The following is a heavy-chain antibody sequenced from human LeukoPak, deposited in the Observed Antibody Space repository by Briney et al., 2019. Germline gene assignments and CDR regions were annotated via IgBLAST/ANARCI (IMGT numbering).Heavy chain of an antibody. CDR2: MNPNSGNT. Sequence: ASVKVSCKASGYTFTSYDINWVRQATGQGLEWMGWMNPNSGNTGYAQKFQGRVTMTRTTSISTAYMELSSLRSEDTAVYYCAYYCGGDCYSIDYWGQGTLVTVSS. CDR3: AYYCGGDCYSIDY. V-gene: IGHV1-8*01. CDR1: GYTFTSYD. J-gene: IGHJ4*02. D-gene: IGHD2-21*02.